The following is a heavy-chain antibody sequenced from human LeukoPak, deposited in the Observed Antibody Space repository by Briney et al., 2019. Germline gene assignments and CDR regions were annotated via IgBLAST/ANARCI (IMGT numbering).Heavy chain of an antibody. CDR2: IYYSGST. CDR3: ARDSSYGSGSLDY. D-gene: IGHD3-10*01. Sequence: SETLSLTCTVSGGSVSSGSYCWSWIRQPPGKGLEWIGYIYYSGSTNYNPSLKSRVTISVDTSKNQFSLKLSSVTAADTAVYYCARDSSYGSGSLDYWGQGTLVTVSS. J-gene: IGHJ4*02. V-gene: IGHV4-61*01. CDR1: GGSVSSGSYC.